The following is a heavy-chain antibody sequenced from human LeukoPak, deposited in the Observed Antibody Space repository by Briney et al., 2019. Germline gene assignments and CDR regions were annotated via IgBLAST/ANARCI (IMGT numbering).Heavy chain of an antibody. J-gene: IGHJ4*02. D-gene: IGHD3-10*01. V-gene: IGHV3-33*08. CDR1: GFTFSSYA. CDR2: IWNDGSNK. Sequence: GGSLRLSCAASGFTFSSYAMHWVRQAPGKGLEWVAVIWNDGSNKYYADSVKGRFTISRDNSKNTLYLQMHSLRAEDTAVYSCARASGPFDYWGQGTLVTVSS. CDR3: ARASGPFDY.